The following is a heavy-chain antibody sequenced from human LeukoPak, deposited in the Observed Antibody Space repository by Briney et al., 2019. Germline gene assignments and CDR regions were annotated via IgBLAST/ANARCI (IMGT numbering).Heavy chain of an antibody. D-gene: IGHD3-3*02. CDR3: ARDRGSVVGQPTFLDY. Sequence: GGSLRLSCAASGFTFSSYGMHWVRQAPGKGLKWVAVISYDGSNKYYADSVKGRFTISRDNPKNTLNLQMNSLSLEDTAVYYCARDRGSVVGQPTFLDYWGQGTLVTVSS. CDR2: ISYDGSNK. CDR1: GFTFSSYG. J-gene: IGHJ4*02. V-gene: IGHV3-30*03.